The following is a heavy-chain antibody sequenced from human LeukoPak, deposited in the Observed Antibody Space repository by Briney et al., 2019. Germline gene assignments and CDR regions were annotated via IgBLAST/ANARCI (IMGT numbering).Heavy chain of an antibody. D-gene: IGHD1-26*01. Sequence: GGSLTLSCAASGFTFSNFAMTWVRQAPGKGLEWVSLISESGTPTSYADSVKRRLTLSRDNSKNTVYLQMNSLRAEDTAVYYCAKDEEPGATLTDFDYWGEGTLVTVSS. CDR3: AKDEEPGATLTDFDY. V-gene: IGHV3-23*01. CDR2: ISESGTPT. CDR1: GFTFSNFA. J-gene: IGHJ4*02.